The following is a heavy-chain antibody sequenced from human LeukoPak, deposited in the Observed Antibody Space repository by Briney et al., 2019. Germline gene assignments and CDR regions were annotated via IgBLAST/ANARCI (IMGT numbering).Heavy chain of an antibody. CDR3: ARGITADY. Sequence: GGSLRLSCAASGFTFSSYSMNWVRQAPGMGLEWVSSITTSSTYIYYADSVKGRFTISRDNAKNTLYLQMNSLRADDTAVYYCARGITADYWGQGTLVTVSS. J-gene: IGHJ4*02. V-gene: IGHV3-21*01. D-gene: IGHD3-3*01. CDR1: GFTFSSYS. CDR2: ITTSSTYI.